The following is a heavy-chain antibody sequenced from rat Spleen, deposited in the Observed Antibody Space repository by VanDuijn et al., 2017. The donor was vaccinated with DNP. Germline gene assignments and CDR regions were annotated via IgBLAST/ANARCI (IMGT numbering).Heavy chain of an antibody. D-gene: IGHD1-1*01. Sequence: EVQLVETGGGLVQPGKSLELSCVASGFTFSRFWMYWIRQVPGKGLEWVASITSGGGSTYYPDSVKGRFTISRDNAKSTLYLQMNSLRSEDTATYYCARGVYYYSATYWYFDFWGPGTMVSVSS. CDR1: GFTFSRFW. CDR3: ARGVYYYSATYWYFDF. J-gene: IGHJ1*01. V-gene: IGHV5-58*01. CDR2: ITSGGGST.